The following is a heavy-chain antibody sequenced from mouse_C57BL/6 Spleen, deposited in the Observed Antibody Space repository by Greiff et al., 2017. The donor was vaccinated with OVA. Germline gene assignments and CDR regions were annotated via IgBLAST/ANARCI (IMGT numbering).Heavy chain of an antibody. J-gene: IGHJ1*03. CDR3: ASYYGYDWYFDV. V-gene: IGHV14-3*01. D-gene: IGHD2-9*01. Sequence: EVKLQESVAELVRPGASVKLSCTASGFNIKNTYMHWVKQRPEQGLEWIGRIDPANGNTTYAPKFQGKATITADTSSNTAYLQLSSLTSEDTAIYYCASYYGYDWYFDVWGTGTTVTVSS. CDR2: IDPANGNT. CDR1: GFNIKNTY.